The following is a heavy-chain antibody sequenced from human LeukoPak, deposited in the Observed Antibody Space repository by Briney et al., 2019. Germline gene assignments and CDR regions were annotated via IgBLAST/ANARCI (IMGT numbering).Heavy chain of an antibody. CDR2: ISSSSSYI. D-gene: IGHD6-13*01. CDR3: ARVEAAAGTLDY. Sequence: PGGSLRLSCAASGFTFSSYSMNWVRQAPGKGLEWVSSISSSSSYIYYADSVKGRFTISRDNAKNSLYLQMNSLRAEDTAVYYCARVEAAAGTLDYWGQGTLVTVSS. J-gene: IGHJ4*02. CDR1: GFTFSSYS. V-gene: IGHV3-21*01.